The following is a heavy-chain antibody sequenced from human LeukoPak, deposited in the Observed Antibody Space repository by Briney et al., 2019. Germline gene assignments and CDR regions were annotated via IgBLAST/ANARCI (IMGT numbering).Heavy chain of an antibody. J-gene: IGHJ4*02. D-gene: IGHD4-17*01. V-gene: IGHV3-21*01. CDR2: ISSSSSYI. Sequence: GGSLRLSCAASGFTFSSYSMNWVRQAPGKGLEWVSSISSSSSYIYYADSVKGRFTISRDNAKNSLHLQMNSLRAEDTAVYYCARGYGDYPLYFDYWGQGTLVTVSS. CDR3: ARGYGDYPLYFDY. CDR1: GFTFSSYS.